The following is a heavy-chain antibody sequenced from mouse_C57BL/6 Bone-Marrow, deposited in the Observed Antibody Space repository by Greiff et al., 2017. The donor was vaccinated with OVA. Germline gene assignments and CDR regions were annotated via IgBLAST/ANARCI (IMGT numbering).Heavy chain of an antibody. CDR1: GYTFTDYY. J-gene: IGHJ2*01. Sequence: QVQLQQSGAELVRPGASVKLSCKASGYTFTDYYINWVKQRPGQGLEWIARIYPGSGNTYYNEKFKGKATLTAEKSSSTAYMQLSSLTSEDSAVYFCARRYSNFRGYFDYWGQGTPLTVSS. D-gene: IGHD2-5*01. CDR3: ARRYSNFRGYFDY. CDR2: IYPGSGNT. V-gene: IGHV1-76*01.